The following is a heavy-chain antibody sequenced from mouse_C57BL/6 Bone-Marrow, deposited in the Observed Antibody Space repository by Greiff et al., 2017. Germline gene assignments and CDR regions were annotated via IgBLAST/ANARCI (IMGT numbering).Heavy chain of an antibody. CDR1: GYAFSSYW. Sequence: QVQLTESGAELVKPGASVKISCKASGYAFSSYWMNWVKQRPGKGLEWIGQIYPGDGDTNYNGKFKGKATLTADKSSSSAYMQLSSLTSEDSAVYFCARTAQATCGWFAYWGQGTLVTVSA. CDR2: IYPGDGDT. D-gene: IGHD3-2*02. V-gene: IGHV1-80*01. CDR3: ARTAQATCGWFAY. J-gene: IGHJ3*01.